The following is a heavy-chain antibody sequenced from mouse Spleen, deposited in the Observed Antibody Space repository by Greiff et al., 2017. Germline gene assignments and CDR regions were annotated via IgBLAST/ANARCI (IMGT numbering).Heavy chain of an antibody. CDR2: INPDSSTI. D-gene: IGHD2-4*01. CDR3: ARGGLRRSYWYFDV. Sequence: EVMLVESGGGLVQPGGSLKLSCAASGFDFSRYWMSWVRQAPGKGLEWIGEINPDSSTINYTPSLKDKFIISRDNAKNTLYLQMSKVRSEDTALYYCARGGLRRSYWYFDVWGAGTTVTVSS. J-gene: IGHJ1*01. V-gene: IGHV4-1*02. CDR1: GFDFSRYW.